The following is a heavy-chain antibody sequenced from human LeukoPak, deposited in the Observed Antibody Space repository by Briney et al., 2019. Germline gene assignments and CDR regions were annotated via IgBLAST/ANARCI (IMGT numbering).Heavy chain of an antibody. CDR3: ARSLGEAVAGTVWFDP. D-gene: IGHD6-19*01. J-gene: IGHJ5*02. Sequence: GGSLRLSCAASGLTFDDHGMNWVRQAPGKGLEWVSGINWNGGSTNYVDSVKGRFTISRDNAKNSLYLQMNSLRAEDTALYYCARSLGEAVAGTVWFDPWGQGTLVTVSS. CDR2: INWNGGST. V-gene: IGHV3-20*04. CDR1: GLTFDDHG.